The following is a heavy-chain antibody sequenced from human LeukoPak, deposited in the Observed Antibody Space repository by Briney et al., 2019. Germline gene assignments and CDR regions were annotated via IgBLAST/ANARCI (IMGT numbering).Heavy chain of an antibody. CDR1: GGSISSSSYY. CDR2: IYYSGST. Sequence: PSETLSLTCTVSGGSISSSSYYWGWIRQPPGKGLEWIGSIYYSGSTYYNPSLKSRVTISVDTSKNQFSLKLSSVTAADTAVYYCARHPGGGSSSWYVYYYYMDVWGKGTTVTISS. CDR3: ARHPGGGSSSWYVYYYYMDV. J-gene: IGHJ6*03. D-gene: IGHD6-13*01. V-gene: IGHV4-39*01.